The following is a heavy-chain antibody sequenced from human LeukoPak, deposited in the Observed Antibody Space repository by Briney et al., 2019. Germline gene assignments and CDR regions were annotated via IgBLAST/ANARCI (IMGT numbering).Heavy chain of an antibody. J-gene: IGHJ6*03. Sequence: GGSLRLSCAASGFTFSSYGMHWVRQAPGKGLEGVAVIWYDGSNKYYADSVKGRFTISRDNSKNTLYLQMNSLRAEDTAVYYCAKKGGDGVLRFAYYDSSGYYYYMDVWGKGTTVTVSS. CDR1: GFTFSSYG. CDR3: AKKGGDGVLRFAYYDSSGYYYYMDV. D-gene: IGHD3-22*01. V-gene: IGHV3-33*06. CDR2: IWYDGSNK.